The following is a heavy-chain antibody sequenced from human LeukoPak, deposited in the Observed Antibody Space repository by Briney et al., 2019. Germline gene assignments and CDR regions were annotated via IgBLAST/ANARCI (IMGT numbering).Heavy chain of an antibody. CDR3: AGALYYNYYETRYFAY. V-gene: IGHV3-53*01. CDR2: IYSDGSA. J-gene: IGHJ4*02. CDR1: GFTVRSNY. D-gene: IGHD3-22*01. Sequence: PGGSLRLSCTASGFTVRSNYMFWVRQAPGKGLERVSVIYSDGSAYYADSVKGRFTISRDSSMNTLFLQMNSLRAEDTAMYYYAGALYYNYYETRYFAYWGQGTPVTVSS.